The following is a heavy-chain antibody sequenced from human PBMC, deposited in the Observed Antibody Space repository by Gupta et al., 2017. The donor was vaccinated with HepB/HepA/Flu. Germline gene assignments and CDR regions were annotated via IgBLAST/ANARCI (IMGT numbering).Heavy chain of an antibody. V-gene: IGHV3-30*03. D-gene: IGHD6-13*01. CDR2: ISHDGKNK. Sequence: QVQMVESGGGVVQPGRSLRLSCAVSGFIFSNYGMHWVRQAPGKGLEWVAVISHDGKNKYYADSVKGRFTISRDNSKNTVYLQLNGLRTEDTSVYFCARDIAGFGSTWDEFPVDAFDVWGQGTMVTVSS. CDR3: ARDIAGFGSTWDEFPVDAFDV. CDR1: GFIFSNYG. J-gene: IGHJ3*01.